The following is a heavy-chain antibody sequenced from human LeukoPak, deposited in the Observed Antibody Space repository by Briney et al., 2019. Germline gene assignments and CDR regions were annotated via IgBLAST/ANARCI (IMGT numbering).Heavy chain of an antibody. Sequence: GGSLRLSCAASGFTFSSYAMSWVRQAPRKGLEWVSAISGSGGSTYYADSVKGRFTISRDNSKNTLYLQMNSLRAEDTAVYYCAKDRSSSGWTGYYFDYWGQGTLVTVSS. J-gene: IGHJ4*02. CDR3: AKDRSSSGWTGYYFDY. D-gene: IGHD6-19*01. CDR2: ISGSGGST. V-gene: IGHV3-23*01. CDR1: GFTFSSYA.